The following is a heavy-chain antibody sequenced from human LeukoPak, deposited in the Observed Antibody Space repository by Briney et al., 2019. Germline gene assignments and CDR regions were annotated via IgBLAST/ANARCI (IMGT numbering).Heavy chain of an antibody. CDR2: IIPILGIA. V-gene: IGHV1-69*04. CDR1: GATFSSYA. Sequence: ASVKVSCKASGATFSSYAISWVRQAPGQGLEWMGMIIPILGIANYAQKFQGRVTITADKSTSTAYMELSSLRSEDTAVYYCARMEASYYDFWSGYGYFDYWGQGTLVTVSS. CDR3: ARMEASYYDFWSGYGYFDY. J-gene: IGHJ4*02. D-gene: IGHD3-3*01.